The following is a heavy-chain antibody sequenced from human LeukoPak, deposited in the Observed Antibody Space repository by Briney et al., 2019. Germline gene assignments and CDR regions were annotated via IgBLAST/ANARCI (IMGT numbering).Heavy chain of an antibody. CDR2: ISYDGSNK. CDR3: AKVGEDGYKFDY. Sequence: PGGSLRLSCAASGFTFSSYGMHWVRQAPGKGLEWVAVISYDGSNKYYADSVKGRFTISRDNSKNTLYLQMNSLRAEDTAVYYCAKVGEDGYKFDYWGQGTLVTVSS. D-gene: IGHD5-24*01. V-gene: IGHV3-30*18. CDR1: GFTFSSYG. J-gene: IGHJ4*02.